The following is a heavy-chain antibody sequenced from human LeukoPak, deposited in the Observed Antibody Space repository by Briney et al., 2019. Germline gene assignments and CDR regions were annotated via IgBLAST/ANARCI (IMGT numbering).Heavy chain of an antibody. D-gene: IGHD5-12*01. CDR2: ISSSSSYI. CDR1: GFTFSSYS. J-gene: IGHJ4*02. CDR3: ARVERGYSGYDLDY. Sequence: GRSLRLSCAASGFTFSSYSMNWVRQAPGKGLEWVSSISSSSSYIYYADSVKGRFTISRDNAKNSLYLQMNSLRAEDTAVYYCARVERGYSGYDLDYWGQGTLVTVSS. V-gene: IGHV3-21*01.